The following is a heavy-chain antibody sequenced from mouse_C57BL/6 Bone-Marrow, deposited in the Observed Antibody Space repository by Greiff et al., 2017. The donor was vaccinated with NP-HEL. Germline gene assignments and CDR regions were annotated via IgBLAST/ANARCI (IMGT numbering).Heavy chain of an antibody. D-gene: IGHD1-1*01. V-gene: IGHV7-3*01. J-gene: IGHJ3*01. Sequence: DVHLVESGGGLVQPGGSLSLSCAASGFTFTDYYMSWVRQPPGKALEWLGFIRNKANGYTTEYSASVKGRFTISRDNSQSILYLQMNALRAEDSATYYCARYYGSSFAYWGQGTLVTVSA. CDR1: GFTFTDYY. CDR3: ARYYGSSFAY. CDR2: IRNKANGYTT.